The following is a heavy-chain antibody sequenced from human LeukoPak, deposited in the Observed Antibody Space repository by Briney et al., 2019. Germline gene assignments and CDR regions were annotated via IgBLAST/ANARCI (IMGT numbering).Heavy chain of an antibody. J-gene: IGHJ5*02. CDR2: IYTSGST. V-gene: IGHV4-38-2*02. CDR3: ARDLVPPTHYVGFDP. D-gene: IGHD3-10*02. Sequence: SETLSLTCTVSGYSISSGYYWGWIRQPPGKGLEWIGSIYTSGSTNYNPSLKSRVTMSVDTSKNQFSLKLSSVTAADTAVYYWARDLVPPTHYVGFDPWGQGTLVTVSS. CDR1: GYSISSGYY.